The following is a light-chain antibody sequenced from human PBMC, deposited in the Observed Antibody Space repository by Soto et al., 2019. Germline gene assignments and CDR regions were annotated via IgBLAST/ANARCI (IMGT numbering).Light chain of an antibody. J-gene: IGKJ1*01. Sequence: DIVLTQSPDTLSLSPGERATLSCRASQTVTTNYFGWYQQKRGQAPRLVIYAASRRAAGIPDRFSGSGSGTDFTLTISRLEPGDFAVYFCQHYGAPPRPFGQGTKVEMK. CDR2: AAS. CDR3: QHYGAPPRP. CDR1: QTVTTNY. V-gene: IGKV3-20*01.